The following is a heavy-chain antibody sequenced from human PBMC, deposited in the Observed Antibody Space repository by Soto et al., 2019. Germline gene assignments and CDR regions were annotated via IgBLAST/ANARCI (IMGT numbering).Heavy chain of an antibody. J-gene: IGHJ6*02. D-gene: IGHD5-12*01. CDR1: GYTFTRSG. Sequence: QVQLVQSGAEVKKPGASVKVSCKASGYTFTRSGISWVRQAPGQGLEWMGWISTHNGDTNYAQTFQGRVTMTTDTSTSTVYMELRSLRSDDTAVYYCAREGVAPYYYYGMDVWGQGTPVTVSS. V-gene: IGHV1-18*01. CDR3: AREGVAPYYYYGMDV. CDR2: ISTHNGDT.